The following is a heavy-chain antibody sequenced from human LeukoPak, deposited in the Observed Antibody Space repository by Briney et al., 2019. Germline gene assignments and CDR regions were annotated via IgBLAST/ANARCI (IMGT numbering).Heavy chain of an antibody. CDR3: ARTGIAVAGPDI. CDR2: ISSSSSDL. D-gene: IGHD6-19*01. Sequence: PGGSLRLSCAASGFTLSSYCLNWVRQAPGKGLEGVSYISSSSSDLFYADSVKGRFTISRDNAKNSLYLQMNSLRAEDTAVYYCARTGIAVAGPDIWGQGTMVTVSS. CDR1: GFTLSSYC. V-gene: IGHV3-48*01. J-gene: IGHJ3*02.